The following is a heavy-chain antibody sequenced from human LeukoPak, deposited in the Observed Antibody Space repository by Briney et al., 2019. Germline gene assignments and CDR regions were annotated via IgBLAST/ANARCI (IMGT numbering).Heavy chain of an antibody. V-gene: IGHV1-8*01. CDR3: ARADSSGYLYLFDY. J-gene: IGHJ4*02. CDR2: MNPNSGNT. CDR1: GYTFTSYD. D-gene: IGHD3-22*01. Sequence: ASVKVSCTASGYTFTSYDINWVRQATGQGLEWMGWMNPNSGNTGYAQKFQGRVTMTRNTSTSTAYMELSSMRSEDTAVYYCARADSSGYLYLFDYWGQGTLVTVSS.